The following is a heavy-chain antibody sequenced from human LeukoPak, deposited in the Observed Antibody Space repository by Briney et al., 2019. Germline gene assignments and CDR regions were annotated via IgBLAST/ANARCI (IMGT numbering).Heavy chain of an antibody. J-gene: IGHJ4*02. D-gene: IGHD3-9*01. CDR1: GFTFSNYA. Sequence: GGSLRLSCAASGFTFSNYAMNWVRQAPGKGLEWVSLISGSTGSTYYADSVKGRFSISRDNSKNTVYLQMNSLRAEDTAVYYCARDLNYDILTGAIDYWGQGTLVTVSS. V-gene: IGHV3-23*01. CDR2: ISGSTGST. CDR3: ARDLNYDILTGAIDY.